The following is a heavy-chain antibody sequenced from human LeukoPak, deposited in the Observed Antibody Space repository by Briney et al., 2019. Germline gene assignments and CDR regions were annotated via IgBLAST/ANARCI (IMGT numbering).Heavy chain of an antibody. D-gene: IGHD1-26*01. CDR1: GFTFSSYS. J-gene: IGHJ4*02. Sequence: PGGSLRLSCAASGFTFSSYSMNWVRQPPGKGLEWIGSIYYSGSTYYIPSLKSRVTISVDTSKNQFSLKLSSVTAADTAVYYCASLRERSYYARGFDYWGQGTLVTVSS. CDR2: IYYSGST. CDR3: ASLRERSYYARGFDY. V-gene: IGHV4-39*01.